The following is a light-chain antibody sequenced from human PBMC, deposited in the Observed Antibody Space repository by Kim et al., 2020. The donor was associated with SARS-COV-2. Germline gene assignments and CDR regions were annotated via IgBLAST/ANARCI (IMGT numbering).Light chain of an antibody. CDR1: QDISNY. CDR3: QQYDRVPHT. CDR2: DVA. Sequence: ASVGDRVTITCQASQDISNYLNWYQQKPGKAPKLLTYDVADLETGVPSRFGGSGSGTNFTFTISSLQPEDIATYYCQQYDRVPHTFGQGTKVDIK. V-gene: IGKV1-33*01. J-gene: IGKJ2*01.